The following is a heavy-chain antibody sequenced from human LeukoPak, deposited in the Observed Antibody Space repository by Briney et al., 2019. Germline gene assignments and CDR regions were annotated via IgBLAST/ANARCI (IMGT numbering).Heavy chain of an antibody. Sequence: GGSLRLSCAASGFTFSSYGMHWVRQAPGKGLEWVAFIRYDGSNKYYADSVKGRFTISRDNSKNTLYLQMNGLRAEDTAVYYCAKDCDLGYCTNGVCPVDYWGQGTLVTVSS. V-gene: IGHV3-30*02. CDR2: IRYDGSNK. D-gene: IGHD2-8*01. CDR3: AKDCDLGYCTNGVCPVDY. CDR1: GFTFSSYG. J-gene: IGHJ4*02.